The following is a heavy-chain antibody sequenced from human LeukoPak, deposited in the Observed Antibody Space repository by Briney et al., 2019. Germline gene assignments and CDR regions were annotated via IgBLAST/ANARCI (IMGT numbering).Heavy chain of an antibody. V-gene: IGHV1-2*02. J-gene: IGHJ4*02. D-gene: IGHD2-15*01. CDR1: GYTFTGYY. Sequence: ASVKVSCKASGYTFTGYYMHGVRQAPGQGLEWMGWINPNSGGTNYAQKFQGRVTMTRDTSISTAYMELSRLRSDDTAVYYCARDSGAASTSLNKNFDYWGQGTLVTVSS. CDR2: INPNSGGT. CDR3: ARDSGAASTSLNKNFDY.